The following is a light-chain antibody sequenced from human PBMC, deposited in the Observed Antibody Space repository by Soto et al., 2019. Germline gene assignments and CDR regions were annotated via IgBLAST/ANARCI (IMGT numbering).Light chain of an antibody. J-gene: IGKJ1*01. V-gene: IGKV1-6*01. CDR1: QGIRNE. CDR2: AAS. Sequence: AIQMTQSPSSLSASVGDRVTITCRASQGIRNELGWYQQKPGKAPKLLIYAASTLQSGVPSRFSGSGSGTDFPITISRLQPEDSANYCRHQYYDFRTFGQGTKVDIK. CDR3: HQYYDFRT.